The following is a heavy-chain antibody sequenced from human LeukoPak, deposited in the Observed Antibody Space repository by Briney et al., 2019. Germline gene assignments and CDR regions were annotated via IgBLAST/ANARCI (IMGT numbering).Heavy chain of an antibody. CDR1: GGSFSGYY. CDR3: ASRDYYYGMDV. V-gene: IGHV4-34*01. Sequence: SETLSLTCAVYGGSFSGYYWSWIRQPPGKGLEWIGEINHSGSTNYNPSLKSRVTISVDTSKNQFSLKLNSVTAADTAVYYCASRDYYYGMDVWGQGTTVTVSS. CDR2: INHSGST. J-gene: IGHJ6*02.